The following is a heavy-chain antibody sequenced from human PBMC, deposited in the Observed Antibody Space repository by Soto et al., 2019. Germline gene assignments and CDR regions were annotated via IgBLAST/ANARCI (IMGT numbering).Heavy chain of an antibody. CDR1: GFTFSSYW. CDR3: ARERIAARLSSFDY. Sequence: GGSLRLSCAASGFTFSSYWMSWVRQAPGKGLEWVANIKQDGSEKYYVDSVKGRFTISRDNAKNSLYLQMNSLRAEDTAVYYCARERIAARLSSFDYWGQGTLVTVSS. D-gene: IGHD6-6*01. J-gene: IGHJ4*02. V-gene: IGHV3-7*01. CDR2: IKQDGSEK.